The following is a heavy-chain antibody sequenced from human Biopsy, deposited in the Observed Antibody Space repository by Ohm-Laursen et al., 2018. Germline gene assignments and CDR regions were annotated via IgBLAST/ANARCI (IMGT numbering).Heavy chain of an antibody. CDR1: GYNFGNYY. J-gene: IGHJ6*02. D-gene: IGHD2-21*01. CDR3: ARESPLRLGVCGAIRCFKEVFGMDV. CDR2: VNPVVEAT. Sequence: ASVKVSCKASGYNFGNYYINWVRKVPGQGLEWLGVVNPVVEATMYAQKFQDRITLTRDASTNTVYMDLTSLTSEDTAVYYCARESPLRLGVCGAIRCFKEVFGMDVWGQGTTVIVSS. V-gene: IGHV1-46*01.